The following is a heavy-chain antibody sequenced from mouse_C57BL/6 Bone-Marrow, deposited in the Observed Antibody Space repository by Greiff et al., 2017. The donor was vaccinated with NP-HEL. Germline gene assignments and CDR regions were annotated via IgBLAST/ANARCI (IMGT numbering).Heavy chain of an antibody. CDR1: GYSITSGYY. V-gene: IGHV3-6*01. Sequence: VQLKESGPGLVKPSQSLSLTCSVTGYSITSGYYWNWIRQFPGNKLEWMGYISYDGSNNYNPSLKNRISITRDTSKNQFFLKLNSVTTEDTATYYCARDHFYYYAMDYWGQGTSVTVSS. CDR3: ARDHFYYYAMDY. CDR2: ISYDGSN. J-gene: IGHJ4*01.